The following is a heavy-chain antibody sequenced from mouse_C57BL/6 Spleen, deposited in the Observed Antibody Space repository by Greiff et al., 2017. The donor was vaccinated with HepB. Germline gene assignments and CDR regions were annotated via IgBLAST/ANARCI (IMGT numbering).Heavy chain of an antibody. CDR2: IYPGDGDT. D-gene: IGHD1-1*01. V-gene: IGHV1-82*01. Sequence: VQLQQSGPELVKPGASVKISCKASGYAFSSSWMNWVKQRPGKGLEWIGRIYPGDGDTNYNGKFKGKATLTADKSSSTAYMQLSSLTSEDSAVYFCARDGYGSSSWFAYWGQGTLVTVSA. CDR1: GYAFSSSW. J-gene: IGHJ3*01. CDR3: ARDGYGSSSWFAY.